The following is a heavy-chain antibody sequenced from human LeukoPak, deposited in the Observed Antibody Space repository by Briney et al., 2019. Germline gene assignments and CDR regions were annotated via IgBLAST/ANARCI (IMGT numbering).Heavy chain of an antibody. J-gene: IGHJ4*02. CDR3: AREPYDSSGADY. Sequence: PSETLSLTCTVSGGSISSGDYYWSWIRQPPGTGLEWIGYIYYSGSTYYNPSLKSRVTISVDTSKNQFSLKLSSVTAADTAVYYCAREPYDSSGADYWGQGTLVTVSS. D-gene: IGHD3-22*01. CDR1: GGSISSGDYY. V-gene: IGHV4-30-4*01. CDR2: IYYSGST.